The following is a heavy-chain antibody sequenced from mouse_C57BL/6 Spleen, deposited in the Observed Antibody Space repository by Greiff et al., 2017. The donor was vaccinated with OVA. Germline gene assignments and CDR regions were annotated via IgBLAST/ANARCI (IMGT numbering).Heavy chain of an antibody. D-gene: IGHD2-2*01. J-gene: IGHJ4*01. CDR3: ARDGYNAMDY. Sequence: EVKLMESGPGLVKPSQSLSLTCSFTGYSITSGYYWNWIRQFPGNKLEWMGYISYDGSNNYNPSLKNRISITRDTSKNQFFLKLNSVTTEDTATYYCARDGYNAMDYWGQGTSVTVSS. V-gene: IGHV3-6*01. CDR2: ISYDGSN. CDR1: GYSITSGYY.